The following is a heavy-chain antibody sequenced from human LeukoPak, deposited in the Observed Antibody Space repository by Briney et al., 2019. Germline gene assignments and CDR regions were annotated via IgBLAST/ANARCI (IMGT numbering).Heavy chain of an antibody. CDR1: GFTFSSYA. CDR2: IIRSGGST. CDR3: ARDYYGSGSYYN. D-gene: IGHD3-10*01. Sequence: GLSLRLSCAASGFTFSSYAMSWVRQAPGKGLEWVSAIIRSGGSTYYADSVKGRFTISRDNSKNTLYLQMNSLRAEDTAVYYCARDYYGSGSYYNWGQGTLVTVSS. V-gene: IGHV3-23*01. J-gene: IGHJ4*02.